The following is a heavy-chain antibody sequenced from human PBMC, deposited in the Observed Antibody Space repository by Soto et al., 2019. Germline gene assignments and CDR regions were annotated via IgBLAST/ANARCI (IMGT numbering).Heavy chain of an antibody. CDR1: RASMSSSSYY. V-gene: IGHV4-39*01. Sequence: SETRSLTCTVSRASMSSSSYYWGWIRQPPGKGLEWIGSVYSSVNTYYNMSLKSRVTISVDMSKNQFSLRLNSVTAADTAVYFCPRLKLQYESLPGYGRDYVMDGWGQGTSVTGSS. CDR3: PRLKLQYESLPGYGRDYVMDG. J-gene: IGHJ6*02. CDR2: VYSSVNT. D-gene: IGHD3-9*01.